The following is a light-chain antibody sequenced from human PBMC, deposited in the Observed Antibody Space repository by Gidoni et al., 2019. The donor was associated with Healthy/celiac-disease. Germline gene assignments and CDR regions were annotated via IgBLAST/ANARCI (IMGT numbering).Light chain of an antibody. J-gene: IGKJ2*01. CDR1: QSVSSY. V-gene: IGKV3-11*01. Sequence: ELVLTQSPATLSLSPGERATLSCRASQSVSSYLAWYQQKPGQAPRLLIYDASNRATGIPARFSGSGSGTDFTLTISSREPEDFAVYYCQQRSNWPPLFGQGTKLEIK. CDR3: QQRSNWPPL. CDR2: DAS.